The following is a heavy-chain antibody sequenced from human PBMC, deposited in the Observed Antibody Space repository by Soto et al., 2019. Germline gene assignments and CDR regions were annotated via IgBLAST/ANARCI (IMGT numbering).Heavy chain of an antibody. Sequence: PGGSLRLSCGASGFTFSSYSMNWVRQAPGKGREWVSYISSSSSTIYNADSVKGRFTISRDNTKNSLYLQMNSLRDEDKTVYYCARVIDTYYYSSELYYYGIDVWGQGTTVTVSS. D-gene: IGHD6-25*01. CDR1: GFTFSSYS. J-gene: IGHJ6*02. V-gene: IGHV3-48*02. CDR2: ISSSSSTI. CDR3: ARVIDTYYYSSELYYYGIDV.